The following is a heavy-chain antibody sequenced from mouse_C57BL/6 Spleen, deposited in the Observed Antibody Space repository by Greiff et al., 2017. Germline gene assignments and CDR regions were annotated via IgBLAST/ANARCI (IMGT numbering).Heavy chain of an antibody. CDR1: GYAFSSSW. D-gene: IGHD1-1*01. Sequence: QVQLQQSGPELVKPGASVKISCKASGYAFSSSWMNWVKQRPGKGLEWIGRIYPGDGDTNYNGKFKGKATLTADKSSSTAYMQLSSLTSGDSAVYFCAIHPSYNGSSYYAMDYWGQGTSVTVSS. J-gene: IGHJ4*01. CDR2: IYPGDGDT. CDR3: AIHPSYNGSSYYAMDY. V-gene: IGHV1-82*01.